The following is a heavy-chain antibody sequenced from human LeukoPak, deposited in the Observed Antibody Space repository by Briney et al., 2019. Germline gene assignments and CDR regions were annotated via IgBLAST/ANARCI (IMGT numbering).Heavy chain of an antibody. CDR2: IYYSGST. CDR3: AASSGYYYSPLDY. J-gene: IGHJ4*02. D-gene: IGHD3-22*01. CDR1: GGSISSSSYY. Sequence: SETLSLTCTVSGGSISSSSYYWGWIRRPPGKGLEWIGSIYYSGSTYYNPSLKSRVTISVDTSKNQFSLKLSSVTAADTAVYYCAASSGYYYSPLDYWGQGTLVTVSS. V-gene: IGHV4-39*01.